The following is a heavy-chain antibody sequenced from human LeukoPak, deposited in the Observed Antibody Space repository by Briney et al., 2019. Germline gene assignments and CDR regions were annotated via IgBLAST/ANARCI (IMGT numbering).Heavy chain of an antibody. V-gene: IGHV1-18*04. CDR3: ARDPEFYDSSGYYIPYYFDY. J-gene: IGHJ4*02. D-gene: IGHD3-22*01. CDR1: GYTFTSYY. CDR2: ISAYNGNT. Sequence: ASVKVSCKASGYTFTSYYMHWVRQAPGQGLEWMGWISAYNGNTNYAQKLQGRVTMTTDTSTSTAYMELRSLRSDDTAVYYCARDPEFYDSSGYYIPYYFDYWGQGTLVTVSS.